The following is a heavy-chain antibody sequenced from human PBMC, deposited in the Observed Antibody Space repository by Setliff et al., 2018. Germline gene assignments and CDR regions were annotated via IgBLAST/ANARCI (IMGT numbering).Heavy chain of an antibody. D-gene: IGHD3-10*01. CDR3: ARHKSNGSGSYPSLYMDV. V-gene: IGHV4-39*01. CDR1: GDSISNTGYY. J-gene: IGHJ6*03. CDR2: IYNSGTT. Sequence: SETLSLTCIVAGDSISNTGYYWGWIRQPPGKGLEWIGRIYNSGTTNYSPSLKSRVTISVDTSKNQFSLKLSSVTAADTAVYYCARHKSNGSGSYPSLYMDVWGKGIMVTVS.